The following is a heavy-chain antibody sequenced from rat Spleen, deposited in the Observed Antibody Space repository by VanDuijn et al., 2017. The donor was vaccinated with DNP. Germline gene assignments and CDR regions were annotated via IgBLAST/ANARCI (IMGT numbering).Heavy chain of an antibody. CDR1: GFTFSSYW. J-gene: IGHJ4*01. CDR2: INGDGGST. V-gene: IGHV5-58*01. CDR3: VKGGYYYFGMDA. D-gene: IGHD4-3*01. Sequence: EVQLVETGGGLVQPGRSLKLSCVASGFTFSSYWMYWIRQAPGKGLEWVASINGDGGSTYYPDSVKGRFTISRDNAENTVYLQMNSLRSEDTATYYCVKGGYYYFGMDAWGQGTSVTVSS.